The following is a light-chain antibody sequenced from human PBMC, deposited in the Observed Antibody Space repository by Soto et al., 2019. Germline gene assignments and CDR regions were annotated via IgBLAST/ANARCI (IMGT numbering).Light chain of an antibody. V-gene: IGKV1-5*01. J-gene: IGKJ1*01. CDR3: QQYNSYSPWT. CDR1: QSISSW. CDR2: DAS. Sequence: DIQMTQSPSTLSASVVDRVTITFRASQSISSWLAWYQQKPGKAPKLLIYDASSLESGVPSRFSGSGSGTEFTLTISSLQPEDFATYYCQQYNSYSPWTFGQGTKVDIK.